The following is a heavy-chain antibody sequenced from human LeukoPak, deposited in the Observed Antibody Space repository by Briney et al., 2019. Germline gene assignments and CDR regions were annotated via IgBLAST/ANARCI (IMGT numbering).Heavy chain of an antibody. V-gene: IGHV3-30-3*01. J-gene: IGHJ6*02. CDR1: GFTFSTYS. Sequence: GGSLRLPCAASGFTFSTYSMHWVRQAPGKGLEWVAVISYDGSNEYYADSVRGRFTISRDNSKNTLYLQMNSLRAEDTAVYYCARDRALYYYYAMDVWGQGTTVTVSS. CDR2: ISYDGSNE. CDR3: ARDRALYYYYAMDV.